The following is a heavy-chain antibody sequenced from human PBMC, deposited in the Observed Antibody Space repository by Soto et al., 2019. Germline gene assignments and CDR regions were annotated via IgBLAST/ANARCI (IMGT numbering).Heavy chain of an antibody. Sequence: SETLSHTCSVSGGYXSNSSYYWGWIRQPPGKGLEWIGSIYYSGSTYYNPSLKSRVTISVDTSKNQFSLKLSSVTAADTAVYYCARIGGSGSYYTLDYYYGMDVWGQGTTVTVSS. CDR3: ARIGGSGSYYTLDYYYGMDV. D-gene: IGHD3-10*01. CDR1: GGYXSNSSYY. V-gene: IGHV4-39*01. CDR2: IYYSGST. J-gene: IGHJ6*02.